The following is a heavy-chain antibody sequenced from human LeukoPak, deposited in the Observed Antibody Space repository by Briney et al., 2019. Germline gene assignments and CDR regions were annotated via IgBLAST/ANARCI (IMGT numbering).Heavy chain of an antibody. CDR3: AKQGSSSWYTAFYYYYMDV. V-gene: IGHV3-30*02. J-gene: IGHJ6*03. D-gene: IGHD6-13*01. CDR1: GFTFGSYG. CDR2: IRYDGSNK. Sequence: GGSLRLSCAASGFTFGSYGMHWVRQAPGKGLEWVAFIRYDGSNKYYADSVKGRFTISRDNSKNTLYLQMNSLRAEDTAVYYCAKQGSSSWYTAFYYYYMDVWGKGTTVTVSS.